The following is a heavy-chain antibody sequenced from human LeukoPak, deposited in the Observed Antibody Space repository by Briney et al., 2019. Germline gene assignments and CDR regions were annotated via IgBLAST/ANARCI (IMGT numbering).Heavy chain of an antibody. V-gene: IGHV4-30-2*01. CDR1: GGSISSGGYS. CDR2: IYHSGST. CDR3: ARYGSGYRYYFDY. Sequence: PSETLSLTCAVSGGSISSGGYSWIWIRQPPGKGLEWIGYIYHSGSTYYNPSLKSRVTISVDRSKNQFSLKLSSVTAADTAVYYCARYGSGYRYYFDYWGQGTLVTVSS. D-gene: IGHD3-22*01. J-gene: IGHJ4*02.